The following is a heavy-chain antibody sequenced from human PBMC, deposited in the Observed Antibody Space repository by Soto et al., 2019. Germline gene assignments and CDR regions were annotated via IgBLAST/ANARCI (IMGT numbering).Heavy chain of an antibody. J-gene: IGHJ5*02. CDR2: INPNSGGT. D-gene: IGHD6-13*01. V-gene: IGHV1-2*04. CDR3: AREGLYSSPRSGGTWFDP. CDR1: GYTFTSYD. Sequence: ASVKVSCKASGYTFTSYDINWVRQATGQGLEWMGWINPNSGGTNYAQKFQGWVTMTRDTSISTAYMELSRLRSDDTAVYYCAREGLYSSPRSGGTWFDPWGQGTLVTVSS.